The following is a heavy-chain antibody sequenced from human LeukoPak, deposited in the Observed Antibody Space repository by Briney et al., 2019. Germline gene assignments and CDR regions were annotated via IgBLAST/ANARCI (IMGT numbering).Heavy chain of an antibody. J-gene: IGHJ4*02. Sequence: GGSLRLSCAASGFTFSDYAMHWLRQAPGKGLEWVAVISYDGSKKYYADSVKGRFTISRDNSKNTLYLQMNSLRVEDTAVYYCARVQREYYYDSSGIMGNWGQGALVTVSS. V-gene: IGHV3-30*04. CDR1: GFTFSDYA. D-gene: IGHD3-22*01. CDR3: ARVQREYYYDSSGIMGN. CDR2: ISYDGSKK.